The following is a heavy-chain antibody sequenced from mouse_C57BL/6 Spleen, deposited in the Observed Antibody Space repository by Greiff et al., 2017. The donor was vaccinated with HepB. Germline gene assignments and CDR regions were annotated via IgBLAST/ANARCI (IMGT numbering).Heavy chain of an antibody. V-gene: IGHV1-82*01. Sequence: QLQQSGPELVKPGASVKISCKASGYAFSSSWMNWVKQRPGKGLEWIGRIYPGDGDTNYNGKFKGKATLTADKSSSTAYMQLSSLTSEDSAVYFCARSQYGLYAMDYWGQGTSVTVSS. D-gene: IGHD2-10*02. CDR3: ARSQYGLYAMDY. CDR1: GYAFSSSW. J-gene: IGHJ4*01. CDR2: IYPGDGDT.